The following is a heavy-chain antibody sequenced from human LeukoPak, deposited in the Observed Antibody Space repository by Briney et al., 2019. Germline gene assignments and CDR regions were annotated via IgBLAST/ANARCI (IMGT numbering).Heavy chain of an antibody. CDR1: GYTFTGYC. Sequence: ASVKVSCKASGYTFTGYCMHWVRQAPGQGLEWMGWINPNSGGTNYAQKFQGRVTMTRDTSISTAYMELNRLSSDNTAVYYCARSFGHYYDSSGFDYWGQGTLVTVSS. D-gene: IGHD3-22*01. V-gene: IGHV1-2*02. J-gene: IGHJ4*02. CDR2: INPNSGGT. CDR3: ARSFGHYYDSSGFDY.